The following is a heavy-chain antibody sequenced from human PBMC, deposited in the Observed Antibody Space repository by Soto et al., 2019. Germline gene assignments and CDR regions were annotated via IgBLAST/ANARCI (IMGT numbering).Heavy chain of an antibody. CDR1: GFTFSVYA. Sequence: PGGSLRLSCAATGFTFSVYAMTWVRQAPGKGLEWVSAVTANGGSTYSADSVKGRFTISRDNSKNTLFLQMNSLRAEGTAVYYCASLGVGDWANYYYYYGMDVWGQGTTVTVSS. V-gene: IGHV3-23*01. J-gene: IGHJ6*02. CDR3: ASLGVGDWANYYYYYGMDV. D-gene: IGHD2-21*02. CDR2: VTANGGST.